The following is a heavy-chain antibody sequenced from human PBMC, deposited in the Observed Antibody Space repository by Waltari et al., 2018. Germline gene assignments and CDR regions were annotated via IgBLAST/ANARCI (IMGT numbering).Heavy chain of an antibody. CDR3: AKGCSGVTCNSGEWGMDV. CDR2: ISSSSSYI. J-gene: IGHJ6*02. V-gene: IGHV3-21*04. CDR1: GFTFSSYS. Sequence: EVQLVESGGGLVKPGGSLRLSCAASGFTFSSYSMNWVRQAPGKGLEWVSSISSSSSYIYYADSVKGRFTISRDNAKNTLYLQMNSLRADDTAVYYCAKGCSGVTCNSGEWGMDVWGQGTTVTVSS. D-gene: IGHD2-15*01.